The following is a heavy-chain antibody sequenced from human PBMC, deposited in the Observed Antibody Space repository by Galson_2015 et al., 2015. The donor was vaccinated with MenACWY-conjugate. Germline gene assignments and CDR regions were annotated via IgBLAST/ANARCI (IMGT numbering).Heavy chain of an antibody. J-gene: IGHJ4*02. CDR3: VGRVSGWSHGFDY. Sequence: SLRLSCAASGFTFTNYDMHWVRQPTGKGLEWVSVIGIAGDTYYLDPVKGRFAISREDGKNSLYLQMNSLRVEDTAVYYYVGRVSGWSHGFDYWGQGTLVTVSS. V-gene: IGHV3-13*01. D-gene: IGHD6-19*01. CDR2: IGIAGDT. CDR1: GFTFTNYD.